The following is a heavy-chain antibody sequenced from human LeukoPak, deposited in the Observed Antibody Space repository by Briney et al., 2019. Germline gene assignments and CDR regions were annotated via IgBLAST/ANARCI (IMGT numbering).Heavy chain of an antibody. CDR2: ISYIGRS. J-gene: IGHJ4*02. Sequence: PSETLFLTCPVSGGSISSYYWSWIRQPPGQRLEWVGYISYIGRSNYYPSLKSRVTIPVAPSKHQLSLKRSSLPALDTAVYYCGSTNYSPSLKSRVTISVDTSKNQFSLKLSSVTAVDTAVYYCARYRRRVAGFPRDYFDYWGQGTLVTVSS. D-gene: IGHD3-10*01. V-gene: IGHV4-59*01. CDR3: GSTNYSPSLKSRVTISVDTSKNQFSLKLSSVTAVDTAVYYCARYRRRVAGFPRDYFDY. CDR1: GGSISSYY.